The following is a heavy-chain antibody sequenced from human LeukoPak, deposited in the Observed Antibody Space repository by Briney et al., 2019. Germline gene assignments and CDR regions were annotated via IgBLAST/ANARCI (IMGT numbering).Heavy chain of an antibody. V-gene: IGHV4-34*01. CDR3: AGLVRRQWRGRGNNWFDP. CDR1: GGSSGDYE. J-gene: IGHJ5*02. D-gene: IGHD6-19*01. Sequence: PSETLSRTCAVSGGSSGDYECSWLRQAPGKGLEWIGEIDHSRRINYNPSLKSRVTMSIDLSQQECSLNLSSVTAADTALYYYAGLVRRQWRGRGNNWFDPWGQGTLVTVSS. CDR2: IDHSRRI.